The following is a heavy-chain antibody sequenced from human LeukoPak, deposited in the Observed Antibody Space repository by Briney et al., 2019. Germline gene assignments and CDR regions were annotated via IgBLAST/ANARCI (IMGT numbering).Heavy chain of an antibody. J-gene: IGHJ4*02. CDR3: ARAQKGGYYDSSGYDY. CDR1: GFTFSAYS. V-gene: IGHV3-48*01. D-gene: IGHD3-22*01. CDR2: ISSSSNTI. Sequence: GGSLRLSCAASGFTFSAYSMNWVRQAPEKGLEWVSYISSSSNTIYYADSVQGRFTISRDNDKNSLYLQMNSLRAEDTAVYYCARAQKGGYYDSSGYDYWGQGTLVTVSS.